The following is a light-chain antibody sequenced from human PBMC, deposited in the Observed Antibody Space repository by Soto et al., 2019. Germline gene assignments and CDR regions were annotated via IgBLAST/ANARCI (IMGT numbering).Light chain of an antibody. CDR3: QHYGGMWT. J-gene: IGKJ1*01. V-gene: IGKV1-5*01. CDR1: QSISSW. CDR2: DAS. Sequence: DIQMTQSPCSLSASVGDRVTITCRASQSISSWLAWYQQKPGKAPKVLIYDASNLESGVPSRFSGSRFGTEFILTISSLQPDDFATYYCQHYGGMWTFGQGTKVDIK.